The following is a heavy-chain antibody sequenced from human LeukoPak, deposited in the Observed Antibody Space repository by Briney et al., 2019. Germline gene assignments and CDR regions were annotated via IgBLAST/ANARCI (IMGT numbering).Heavy chain of an antibody. CDR3: ARTADYGDYGDY. J-gene: IGHJ4*02. Sequence: GGSLRLSCAASGFTFTNYAMHWVRQAPGKGLEYVSAISNNGGSTYYANSVKGRFTISRDNSKNTLYLQMGSLRAGDMAVYYCARTADYGDYGDYWGQGTLVTVSS. D-gene: IGHD4-17*01. CDR2: ISNNGGST. V-gene: IGHV3-64*01. CDR1: GFTFTNYA.